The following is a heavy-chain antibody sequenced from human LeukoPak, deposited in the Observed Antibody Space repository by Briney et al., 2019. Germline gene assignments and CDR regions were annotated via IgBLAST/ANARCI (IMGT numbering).Heavy chain of an antibody. CDR2: IYSGGST. D-gene: IGHD3-22*01. V-gene: IGHV3-53*01. Sequence: GGSLRLSCAASGFTVSSNYMSWVRQAPGKGLEWVSVIYSGGSTYYADSVKGRFTISRDNSKNTMYLQMNSLRAEDTAVYYCAKGGAYYYDSSGYYYWGQGTLVTVSS. CDR1: GFTVSSNY. J-gene: IGHJ4*02. CDR3: AKGGAYYYDSSGYYY.